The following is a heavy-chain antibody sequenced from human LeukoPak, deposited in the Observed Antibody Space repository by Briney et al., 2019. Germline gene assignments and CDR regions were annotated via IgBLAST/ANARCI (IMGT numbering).Heavy chain of an antibody. Sequence: GGSLRLSCAASGFIFSSYGMTWVRQAPGKGLEWVSAISGSGSGGSTYYADSVKGRLTISRDNAKNSLYLQMNSLRAEDTAVYYCARDDRFSYPVRYWYFDLWGRGTLVTVSS. CDR3: ARDDRFSYPVRYWYFDL. J-gene: IGHJ2*01. V-gene: IGHV3-21*01. CDR1: GFIFSSYG. CDR2: ISGSGSGGST. D-gene: IGHD3-3*01.